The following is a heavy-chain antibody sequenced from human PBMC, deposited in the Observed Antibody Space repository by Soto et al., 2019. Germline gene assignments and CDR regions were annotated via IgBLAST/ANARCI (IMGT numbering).Heavy chain of an antibody. CDR3: ARKGVPAAIKGFDP. D-gene: IGHD2-2*01. CDR2: INPNSGGT. J-gene: IGHJ5*02. V-gene: IGHV1-2*02. Sequence: ASVKVSCKASGYTFTGYYMHWVRQAPGQGLEWMGWINPNSGGTNYAQKFQGRVTMTRDTSISTAYMELSRLRSDDTAVYYCARKGVPAAIKGFDPWRHGTLVTFSS. CDR1: GYTFTGYY.